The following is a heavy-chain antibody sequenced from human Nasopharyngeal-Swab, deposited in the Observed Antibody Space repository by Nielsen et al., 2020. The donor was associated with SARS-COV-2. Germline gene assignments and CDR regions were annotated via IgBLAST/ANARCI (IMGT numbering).Heavy chain of an antibody. CDR3: AREDIGVVPVAMGYNWFDP. J-gene: IGHJ5*02. D-gene: IGHD2-2*01. CDR1: GYTFTSYG. Sequence: ASVKVSCKASGYTFTSYGISWVRQAPGQGLEWMAWISGYNGNTNYAQTLQGRVTMTTDTSTSTAYMELRSLRSDDTAVYYCAREDIGVVPVAMGYNWFDPWGQGTLVTVSS. V-gene: IGHV1-18*01. CDR2: ISGYNGNT.